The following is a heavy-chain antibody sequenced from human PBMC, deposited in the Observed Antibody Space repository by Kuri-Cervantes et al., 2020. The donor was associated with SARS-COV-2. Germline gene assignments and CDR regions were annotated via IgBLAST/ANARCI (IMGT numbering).Heavy chain of an antibody. CDR3: ARDGSYSSSWNDAFDI. V-gene: IGHV1-18*01. J-gene: IGHJ3*02. Sequence: ASVKVSCKASGYTFTSYGISWVRQAPGQGLEWMGWISAYNGNTNYAQKLQGRVTMTTDTSTSTAYMELRSLRSDDTAVYYCARDGSYSSSWNDAFDIWGQGTMVTVSS. CDR2: ISAYNGNT. D-gene: IGHD6-13*01. CDR1: GYTFTSYG.